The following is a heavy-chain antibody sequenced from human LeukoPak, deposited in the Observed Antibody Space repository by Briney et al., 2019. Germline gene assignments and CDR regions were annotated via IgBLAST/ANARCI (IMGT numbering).Heavy chain of an antibody. Sequence: GASVKVSCKASGYTFTSYDINWVRQATGQGLEWMGWMNPNSGNTGYAQKFQGRVTMTRNTSISTAYMELSSLRSEDTAVYYCARDLITMIVVVTGNWFDPWGQGTLVTVSS. V-gene: IGHV1-8*01. CDR3: ARDLITMIVVVTGNWFDP. D-gene: IGHD3-22*01. CDR2: MNPNSGNT. CDR1: GYTFTSYD. J-gene: IGHJ5*02.